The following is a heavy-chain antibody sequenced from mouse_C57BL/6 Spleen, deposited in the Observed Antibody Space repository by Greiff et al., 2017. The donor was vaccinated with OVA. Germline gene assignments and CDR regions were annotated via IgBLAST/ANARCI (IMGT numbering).Heavy chain of an antibody. J-gene: IGHJ4*01. V-gene: IGHV5-4*01. CDR2: ISDGGSYT. CDR1: GFTFSSYA. D-gene: IGHD2-5*01. Sequence: EVKLVESGGGLVKPGGSLKLSCAASGFTFSSYAMSWVRQTPEKRLEWVATISDGGSYTYYPDNVKGRFTISRDNAKNNLYLQMSHLKSEDTAMYYCARDGVRALMDYWGQGTSVTVSS. CDR3: ARDGVRALMDY.